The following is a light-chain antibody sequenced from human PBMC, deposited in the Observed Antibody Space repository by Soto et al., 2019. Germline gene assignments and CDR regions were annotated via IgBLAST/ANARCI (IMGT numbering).Light chain of an antibody. J-gene: IGLJ2*01. CDR1: SSDVGGYNY. CDR3: SSYTSSSTLVV. CDR2: EVS. Sequence: QSALTQPASVSGSPGQSITISCTGTSSDVGGYNYVSWYQQHPGKAPKLMFYEVSNRPSGVSNRFSGSKSGNTASLTISGRQAEDEADDYCSSYTSSSTLVVFGGGTQLTVL. V-gene: IGLV2-14*01.